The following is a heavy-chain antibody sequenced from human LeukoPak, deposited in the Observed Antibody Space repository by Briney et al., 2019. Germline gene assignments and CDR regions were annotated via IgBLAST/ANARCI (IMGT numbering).Heavy chain of an antibody. CDR2: ISTSSSYM. CDR3: VRDRDWNSGFDY. Sequence: KPGGSLRPSCAASGYTFSSYNMKWVRQAPGKGLEWVSSISTSSSYMYYADSVKGRFTISRDNAKNSLYLQMNSLRAEDTAVYYCVRDRDWNSGFDYWGQGTLVTVSS. D-gene: IGHD1-7*01. V-gene: IGHV3-21*01. J-gene: IGHJ4*02. CDR1: GYTFSSYN.